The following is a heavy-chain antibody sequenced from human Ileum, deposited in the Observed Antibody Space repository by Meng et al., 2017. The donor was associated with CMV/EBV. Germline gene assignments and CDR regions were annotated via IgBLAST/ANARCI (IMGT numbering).Heavy chain of an antibody. CDR2: IRQDGSDK. CDR1: GFTFSTYW. CDR3: ARGDGSIHASRLLDY. V-gene: IGHV3-7*01. D-gene: IGHD2-15*01. J-gene: IGHJ4*02. Sequence: GESLKISCAASGFTFSTYWMSWVRQAPGYGLEWVANIRQDGSDKYYVDSVRGRFTISRDNAQNSLYLQINSLRAEDSAVYYCARGDGSIHASRLLDYWGRGTLVTVSS.